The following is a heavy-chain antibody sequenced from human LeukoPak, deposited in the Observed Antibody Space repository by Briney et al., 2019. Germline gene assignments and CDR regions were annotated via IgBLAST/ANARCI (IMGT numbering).Heavy chain of an antibody. D-gene: IGHD2-2*01. CDR2: INAGNGNT. J-gene: IGHJ4*02. CDR3: ARDVGEYCSSTNCYASHY. V-gene: IGHV1-3*01. CDR1: GYTFTSYA. Sequence: ASVKVSCKASGYTFTSYAMHWVRQAPGQRLEWMGWINAGNGNTKYSQEFQGRVTITRDTSASTAYMELSSLRSDDTAVYYCARDVGEYCSSTNCYASHYWVQGTLVTVSS.